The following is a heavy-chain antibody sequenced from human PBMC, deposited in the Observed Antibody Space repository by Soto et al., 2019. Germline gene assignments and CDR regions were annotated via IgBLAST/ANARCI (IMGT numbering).Heavy chain of an antibody. D-gene: IGHD6-13*01. J-gene: IGHJ5*02. CDR2: ISYDGSNK. CDR3: ARPRVSSSWAWFDP. Sequence: GGSLRLSCAASGFTFSSYGMHWVRQAPGKGLEWVAVISYDGSNKYYADSVKGRFTISRDNSKNTLYLQMNSLRAEDTAVYYCARPRVSSSWAWFDPWGQGTLVTVSS. V-gene: IGHV3-30*03. CDR1: GFTFSSYG.